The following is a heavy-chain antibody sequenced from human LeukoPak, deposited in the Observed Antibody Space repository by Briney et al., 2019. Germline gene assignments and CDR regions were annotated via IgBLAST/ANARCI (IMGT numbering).Heavy chain of an antibody. CDR2: ISSSGSTI. D-gene: IGHD3-10*02. CDR1: GFTFSSYE. Sequence: GGSLRLSCAASGFTFSSYEMNWVRQAPGKGLEWVSYISSSGSTIYYADSVKGRFTISRVNAKNSLYLQMNSLRAEDTAVYYCAELGITMVGGVWGKGTTVTISS. CDR3: AELGITMVGGV. J-gene: IGHJ6*04. V-gene: IGHV3-48*03.